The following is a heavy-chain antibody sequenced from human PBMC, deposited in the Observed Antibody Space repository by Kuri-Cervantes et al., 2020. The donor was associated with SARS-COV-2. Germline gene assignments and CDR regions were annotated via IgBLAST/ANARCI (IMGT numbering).Heavy chain of an antibody. CDR1: GGSISSSSYY. V-gene: IGHV4-39*01. Sequence: SETLSLTCTVSGGSISSSSYYWGWIRQPPGKGLEWIGYIYYSGSTYYNPSLKSRVTISVDTSKNQFSLKLSSVTAADTAVYYCARQYLAVAPNAFDIWGQGTMVTVSS. D-gene: IGHD6-19*01. CDR3: ARQYLAVAPNAFDI. J-gene: IGHJ3*02. CDR2: IYYSGST.